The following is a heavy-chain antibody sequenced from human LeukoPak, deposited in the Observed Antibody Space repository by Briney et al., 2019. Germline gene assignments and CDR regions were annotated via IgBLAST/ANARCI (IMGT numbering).Heavy chain of an antibody. CDR1: GYSISSGYY. J-gene: IGHJ5*02. CDR3: TRHEDSGSLWSVKARYNWFDP. Sequence: SETLSLTCSVSGYSISSGYYWGWIRQPPGKGLEWIGSIYHSGSTYYNPSLKSRVTISVDTSKNQFSLKLSSVTAADTAVYYCTRHEDSGSLWSVKARYNWFDPWGQGTLVTVSS. CDR2: IYHSGST. V-gene: IGHV4-38-2*02. D-gene: IGHD1-26*01.